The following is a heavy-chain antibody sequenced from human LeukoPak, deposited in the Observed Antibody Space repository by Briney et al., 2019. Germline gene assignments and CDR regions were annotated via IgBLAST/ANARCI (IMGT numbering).Heavy chain of an antibody. D-gene: IGHD2-15*01. CDR1: GGSLSVYY. J-gene: IGHJ6*02. CDR2: INHSGST. CDR3: ARGPTDCSGGSCYYYYYYGMDV. V-gene: IGHV4-34*01. Sequence: SETLSLTCAVYGGSLSVYYWSWIRQPPGKGLEWIGEINHSGSTNYNPSLKSRVTISVDTSKNQFSLKLSSVTAADTAVYYCARGPTDCSGGSCYYYYYYGMDVWGQGTTVTVSS.